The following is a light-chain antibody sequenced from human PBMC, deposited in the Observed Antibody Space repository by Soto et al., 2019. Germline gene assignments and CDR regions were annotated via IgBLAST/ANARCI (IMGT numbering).Light chain of an antibody. CDR1: QSVSSSY. CDR2: GAS. J-gene: IGKJ2*01. Sequence: EIVLTQSPGTLSLSPGERATLSCRASQSVSSSYLAWYQQKPGQAPRLLIYGASSRASGIPVRFSGSGSGTDFTLTISRLEPEDFAVYYCQQYGSSSDTFGQGTKLEIK. CDR3: QQYGSSSDT. V-gene: IGKV3-20*01.